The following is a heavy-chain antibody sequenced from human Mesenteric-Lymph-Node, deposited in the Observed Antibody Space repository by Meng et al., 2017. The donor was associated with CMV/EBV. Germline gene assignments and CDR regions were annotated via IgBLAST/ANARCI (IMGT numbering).Heavy chain of an antibody. CDR3: VRDLPLLPGLRRTANWFDP. CDR1: GYTFDSHG. J-gene: IGHJ5*02. CDR2: ISAYNGNT. D-gene: IGHD3-16*01. V-gene: IGHV1-18*01. Sequence: ASVKVSCKASGYTFDSHGISWVRQAPGQGLEWMGWISAYNGNTNYAQKLQGRVTMTTDTSTSTAYMELRSLRSDDTAVYYCVRDLPLLPGLRRTANWFDPWGQGTLVTVSS.